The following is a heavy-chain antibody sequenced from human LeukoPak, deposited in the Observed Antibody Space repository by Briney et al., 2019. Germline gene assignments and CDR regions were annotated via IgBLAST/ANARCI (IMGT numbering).Heavy chain of an antibody. D-gene: IGHD3-10*01. CDR3: ARVVGWFGGDFDS. J-gene: IGHJ4*02. CDR1: GYTFSAYF. V-gene: IGHV1-2*02. Sequence: ASVKVSCKASGYTFSAYFIHWVRQAPGQGLEWMGWINPNSGGTNYAQNFQGRVTMTRDTPISTAYMDLSRLTSDDTAVYYCARVVGWFGGDFDSWGQGTLVTVSS. CDR2: INPNSGGT.